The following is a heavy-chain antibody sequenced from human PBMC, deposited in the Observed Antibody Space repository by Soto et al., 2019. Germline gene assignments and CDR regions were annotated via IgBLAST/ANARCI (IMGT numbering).Heavy chain of an antibody. CDR1: GFSLSTSGVG. D-gene: IGHD3-16*01. Sequence: QITLKESGPTLEKPTQTLTLTCTFSGFSLSTSGVGVGWIRQPPGKALEWLELIYWDDDKRYSPSLKSRLTITKDTSQNQVVLTMTNMDPVDTATCYCAHRGGLALFDYWGQGTLVTVSS. CDR2: IYWDDDK. V-gene: IGHV2-5*02. J-gene: IGHJ4*02. CDR3: AHRGGLALFDY.